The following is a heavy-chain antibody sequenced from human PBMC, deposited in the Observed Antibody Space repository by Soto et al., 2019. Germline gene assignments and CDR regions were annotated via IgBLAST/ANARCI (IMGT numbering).Heavy chain of an antibody. Sequence: ASVKVSCKASGYTFTSYGISWVRQAPGQGLEWMGWISAYNGNTNYAQKLQGRVTMTTDTSTSTAYMELRSLRSDETAVYYCATEWGAYCGGDRYSGRNYYYYGMDVWGQGTTLTVYS. CDR3: ATEWGAYCGGDRYSGRNYYYYGMDV. CDR1: GYTFTSYG. V-gene: IGHV1-18*04. J-gene: IGHJ6*02. CDR2: ISAYNGNT. D-gene: IGHD2-21*02.